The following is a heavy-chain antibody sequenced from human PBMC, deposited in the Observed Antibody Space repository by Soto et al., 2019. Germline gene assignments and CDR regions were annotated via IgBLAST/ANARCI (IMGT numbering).Heavy chain of an antibody. Sequence: GSLRLSCAASGFTFSSYGMHWVRQAPGKGLEWVAVISYDGSNKYYADSVKGRFTISRDNSKNTLYLQMNSLRAEDTAVYYCAKVIVLAVAGTDYWGQGPLVTVTS. V-gene: IGHV3-30*18. CDR3: AKVIVLAVAGTDY. CDR2: ISYDGSNK. J-gene: IGHJ4*02. D-gene: IGHD6-19*01. CDR1: GFTFSSYG.